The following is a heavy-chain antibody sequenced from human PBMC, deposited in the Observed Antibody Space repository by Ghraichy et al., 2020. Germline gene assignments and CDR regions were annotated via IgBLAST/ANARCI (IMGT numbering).Heavy chain of an antibody. J-gene: IGHJ6*02. CDR3: AKDIVVVVAAYGMDV. CDR1: GFTFSSYG. D-gene: IGHD2-15*01. Sequence: GESLNISCAASGFTFSSYGMHWVRQAPGKGLEWVAFIRYDGSNKYYADSVKGRFTISRDNSKNTLYLQMNSLRAEDTAVYYCAKDIVVVVAAYGMDVWGQGTTVTVSS. CDR2: IRYDGSNK. V-gene: IGHV3-30*02.